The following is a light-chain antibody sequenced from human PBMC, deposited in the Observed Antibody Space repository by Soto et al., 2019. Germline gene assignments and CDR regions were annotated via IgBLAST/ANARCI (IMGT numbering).Light chain of an antibody. CDR1: QGISSY. Sequence: DIQLTQSPSFLSASVGDRVTITCRASQGISSYLAWYQQKPGKAPNLLIHTASTLQSGVTSRFSGSGSGTEFTLTISRLQPEDFATYYCQQRNSYPITFGQGTRLEIK. CDR2: TAS. J-gene: IGKJ5*01. V-gene: IGKV1-9*01. CDR3: QQRNSYPIT.